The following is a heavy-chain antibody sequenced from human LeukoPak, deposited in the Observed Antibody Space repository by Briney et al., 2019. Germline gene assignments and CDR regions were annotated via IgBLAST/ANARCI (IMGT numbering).Heavy chain of an antibody. CDR1: GYTFTSYG. J-gene: IGHJ4*02. CDR2: ISAYNGNT. CDR3: ARRDHCSSTSCYYY. D-gene: IGHD2-2*01. V-gene: IGHV1-18*04. Sequence: ASVNVSCKASGYTFTSYGISWVRQAPGQGLEWMGWISAYNGNTNYAQKLQGRVTMTTDTSTSTAYMELRSLRSDDTAVYYCARRDHCSSTSCYYYWGQGTLVTVSS.